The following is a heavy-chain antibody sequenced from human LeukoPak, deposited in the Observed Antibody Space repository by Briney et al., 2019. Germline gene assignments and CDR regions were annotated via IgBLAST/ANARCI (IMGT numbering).Heavy chain of an antibody. CDR1: GFTVSSNY. CDR2: IYSGGST. J-gene: IGHJ6*02. V-gene: IGHV3-53*01. CDR3: ARALAAAAPYGMDV. Sequence: GGSLRLSCAASGFTVSSNYMSWVRQAPGKGLEWVSVIYSGGSTYYADSVKGRFTISRNKSKNTLYLQMNSLRAEDTAVYYCARALAAAAPYGMDVWGQGTLVTVSS. D-gene: IGHD6-13*01.